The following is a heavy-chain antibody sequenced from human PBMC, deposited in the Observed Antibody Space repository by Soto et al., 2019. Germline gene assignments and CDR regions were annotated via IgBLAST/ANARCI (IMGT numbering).Heavy chain of an antibody. CDR3: ARGFQKGNTMILLAEAPDAFDI. D-gene: IGHD3-22*01. V-gene: IGHV1-18*01. J-gene: IGHJ3*02. CDR2: ISAYNGNT. CDR1: GYTFTSYG. Sequence: ASVKVSCKASGYTFTSYGISWVRQAPGQGLEWMGWISAYNGNTNYAQKLQGRVTMTTDTSTSTAYMELRSLRSDDTAVYYCARGFQKGNTMILLAEAPDAFDIWGQGTMVTVSS.